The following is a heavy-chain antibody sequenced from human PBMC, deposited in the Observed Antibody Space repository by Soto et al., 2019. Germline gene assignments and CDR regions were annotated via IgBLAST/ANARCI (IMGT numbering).Heavy chain of an antibody. CDR2: IYYSGST. D-gene: IGHD5-18*01. CDR3: ARAAMVTGRDWFDP. CDR1: GGSISSGDYY. V-gene: IGHV4-30-4*01. J-gene: IGHJ5*02. Sequence: QVQLQESGPGLVKPSQTLSLTCTVSGGSISSGDYYWSWIRQPPGKGLEWIGYIYYSGSTYYNPSLNNRVTISVDTSKNQVSLKLSSVTAADTAVYYCARAAMVTGRDWFDPWGQGTLVTVSS.